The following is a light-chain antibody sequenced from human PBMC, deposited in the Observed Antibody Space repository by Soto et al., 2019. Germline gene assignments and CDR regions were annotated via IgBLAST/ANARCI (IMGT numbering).Light chain of an antibody. CDR3: QQSYSTPRT. Sequence: DIQMTQSPSSLSASVGDRVTITCRASQSISSYLNWYQQKPGRAPKLLIYAASILQSGVPSRFSGSGPGTDFTLTISSLQPEDFATYYCQQSYSTPRTFGQGTRWIS. CDR2: AAS. CDR1: QSISSY. J-gene: IGKJ1*01. V-gene: IGKV1-39*01.